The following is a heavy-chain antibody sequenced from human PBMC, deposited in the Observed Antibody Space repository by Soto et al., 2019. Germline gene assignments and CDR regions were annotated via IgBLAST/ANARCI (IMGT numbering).Heavy chain of an antibody. Sequence: ASVKVSCKASGYTFTNYDMHWVRQAPGQGLEWMGIINPNDGSTSYPQKFQGRVTMTRDTSTSTVYMELSSLRSEDTAVYYCARRRITGTPPHYYYGMDVWGQGTTVTVSS. D-gene: IGHD1-7*01. CDR1: GYTFTNYD. CDR2: INPNDGST. CDR3: ARRRITGTPPHYYYGMDV. J-gene: IGHJ6*02. V-gene: IGHV1-46*01.